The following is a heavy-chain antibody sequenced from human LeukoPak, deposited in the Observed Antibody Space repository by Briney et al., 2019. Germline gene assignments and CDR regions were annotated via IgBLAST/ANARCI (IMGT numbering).Heavy chain of an antibody. Sequence: GGSLSLSCAASAFSFSGYAMSWVRQAPGKGLEWVSAISGSGGNTYYADSVKGRFTISRDNSKNTLYLQMDTLRAEDTAVYYCAKDLYPVGGGAARFNYWGQGALVTVSS. CDR3: AKDLYPVGGGAARFNY. D-gene: IGHD2-2*02. CDR1: AFSFSGYA. J-gene: IGHJ4*02. V-gene: IGHV3-23*01. CDR2: ISGSGGNT.